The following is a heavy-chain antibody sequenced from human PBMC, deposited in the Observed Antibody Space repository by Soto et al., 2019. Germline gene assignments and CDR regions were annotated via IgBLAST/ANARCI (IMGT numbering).Heavy chain of an antibody. D-gene: IGHD6-19*01. Sequence: EVQLLESGGGLVQPGGSLRLSCAASGLTFSSYAMSWVRQAPGRGLEWVAVISNTGLTTHYADSVKGRFTISRDNSKRTVYLQMNSLRVADTAVYCCAKDPLWGQWLEYGYLDQWGQGNLVTVSS. CDR3: AKDPLWGQWLEYGYLDQ. CDR1: GLTFSSYA. J-gene: IGHJ5*02. V-gene: IGHV3-23*01. CDR2: ISNTGLTT.